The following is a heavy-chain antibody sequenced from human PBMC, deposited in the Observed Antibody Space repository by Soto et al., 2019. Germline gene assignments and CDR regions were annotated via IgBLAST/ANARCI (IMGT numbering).Heavy chain of an antibody. CDR1: GGSISSGGYY. V-gene: IGHV4-61*08. Sequence: PLETLSLTCAVSGGSISSGGYYWSWIRQPPGKGLEWIGYIYYSGSTNYNPSLKSRVTISVDTSKNQFSLKLSSVTAADTAVYYCARVVWDSSGYRHFDYWGQGTLVTVSS. CDR3: ARVVWDSSGYRHFDY. J-gene: IGHJ4*02. CDR2: IYYSGST. D-gene: IGHD3-22*01.